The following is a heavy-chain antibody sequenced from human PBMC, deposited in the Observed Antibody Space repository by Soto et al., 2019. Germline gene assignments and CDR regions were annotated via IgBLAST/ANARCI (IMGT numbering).Heavy chain of an antibody. CDR2: INHSGST. V-gene: IGHV4-39*07. D-gene: IGHD6-19*01. Sequence: LSLTCTVSGGSISSSSYYWGWIRQPPGKGLEWIGEINHSGSTNYNPSLKSRVTISVDTSKNQFSLKLSSVTAADTAVYYCARGWSGWRVWLDYWGQGTLVTVSS. J-gene: IGHJ4*02. CDR1: GGSISSSSYY. CDR3: ARGWSGWRVWLDY.